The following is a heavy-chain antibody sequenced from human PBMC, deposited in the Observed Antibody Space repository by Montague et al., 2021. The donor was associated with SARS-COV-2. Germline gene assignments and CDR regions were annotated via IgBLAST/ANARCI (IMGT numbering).Heavy chain of an antibody. D-gene: IGHD1-20*01. V-gene: IGHV4-61*05. CDR2: IFHSGIT. J-gene: IGHJ5*02. CDR1: GDSISSSSYN. Sequence: SETLSLTCTVSGDSISSSSYNWGWIRQSPGKGLEWIGYIFHSGITDYNPSLKSRVTISVDMSKNQFSLQLNSVTAADSAVYYCARTEYNWNDWFDPWGQGTLVTVSS. CDR3: ARTEYNWNDWFDP.